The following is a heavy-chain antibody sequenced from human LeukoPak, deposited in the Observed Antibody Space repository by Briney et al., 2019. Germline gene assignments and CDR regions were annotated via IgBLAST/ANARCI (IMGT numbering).Heavy chain of an antibody. V-gene: IGHV4-59*08. CDR3: ARIRRDWANGDSFDI. CDR1: GDSISGYS. Sequence: SETLSLTCTVSGDSISGYSWSWIRQPPGKGLEWIAYIYHSGTTNYNPSLKSRVTISVDRSKNQFSLKLSSVTAADTAVYFCARIRRDWANGDSFDIWGQGTMVTVSS. CDR2: IYHSGTT. J-gene: IGHJ3*02. D-gene: IGHD3-10*01.